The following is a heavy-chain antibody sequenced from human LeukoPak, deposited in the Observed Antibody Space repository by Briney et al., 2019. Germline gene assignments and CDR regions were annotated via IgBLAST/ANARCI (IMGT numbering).Heavy chain of an antibody. CDR3: ARARKGYYFDY. D-gene: IGHD1-14*01. Sequence: GGSLRLSCAASGFTFSDNYMIWIRQAPGKGLEWVSYIDTSGSAMYHAVPVKGRFTISRDNARNSLYLQMNSLRAEDTAVYYCARARKGYYFDYWGQGTLVTVSS. CDR2: IDTSGSAM. J-gene: IGHJ4*02. CDR1: GFTFSDNY. V-gene: IGHV3-11*04.